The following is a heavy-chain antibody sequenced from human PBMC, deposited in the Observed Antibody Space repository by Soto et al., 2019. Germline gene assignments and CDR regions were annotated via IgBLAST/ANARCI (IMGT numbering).Heavy chain of an antibody. CDR3: ARQGAVAGTMVAGRKACFDP. Sequence: GESLKISCKGSGYSFTSYWINWVRQMPGKGLEWMGTIDPSDSYTNYSPSFQGHVTISADKSIRTAYLQWSSLKASDTAMYYCARQGAVAGTMVAGRKACFDPWGQGTLVTVSS. V-gene: IGHV5-10-1*01. CDR1: GYSFTSYW. D-gene: IGHD6-19*01. J-gene: IGHJ5*02. CDR2: IDPSDSYT.